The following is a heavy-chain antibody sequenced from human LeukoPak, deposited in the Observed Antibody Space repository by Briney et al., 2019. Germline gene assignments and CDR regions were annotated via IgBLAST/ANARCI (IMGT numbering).Heavy chain of an antibody. CDR3: ARSSEGRYYYDSSGYSYYYYYMDV. J-gene: IGHJ6*03. CDR1: GGSISNYY. V-gene: IGHV4-59*01. D-gene: IGHD3-22*01. Sequence: SETLSLTCTVSGGSISNYYWSWIRQSPGKGLEWIGYIYYSGSTHYSPSLKSRVTISVDTSKKQFSLKLSSVTAADTAVYYCARSSEGRYYYDSSGYSYYYYYMDVWGKGTTVTISS. CDR2: IYYSGST.